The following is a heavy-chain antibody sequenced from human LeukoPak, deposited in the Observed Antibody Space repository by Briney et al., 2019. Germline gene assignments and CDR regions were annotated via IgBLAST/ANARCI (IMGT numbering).Heavy chain of an antibody. Sequence: SLRLSCAASGFTFDDYAMHWVRQAPGKGLEWVSGISWNSGSIGYADSVKGRFTISRDNAKNSLYLQMNSLRAEDTALYYCAKDRGSSSDYMDVWGKGTTVTVSS. CDR3: AKDRGSSSDYMDV. V-gene: IGHV3-9*01. D-gene: IGHD2-2*01. J-gene: IGHJ6*03. CDR1: GFTFDDYA. CDR2: ISWNSGSI.